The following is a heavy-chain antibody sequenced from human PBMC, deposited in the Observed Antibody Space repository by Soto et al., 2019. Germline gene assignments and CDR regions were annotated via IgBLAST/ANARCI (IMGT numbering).Heavy chain of an antibody. CDR3: ARVSLFLAAAPLHFDY. V-gene: IGHV4-34*01. J-gene: IGHJ4*02. D-gene: IGHD6-13*01. CDR2: INHSGST. Sequence: SETLSLTCAVYGGSFSGYYWSWIRQPPGKGLEWIGEINHSGSTNYNPSLKSRVTISVDTSKNQFSLKLSSVTAADTAVYYCARVSLFLAAAPLHFDYWGQGTLVTVS. CDR1: GGSFSGYY.